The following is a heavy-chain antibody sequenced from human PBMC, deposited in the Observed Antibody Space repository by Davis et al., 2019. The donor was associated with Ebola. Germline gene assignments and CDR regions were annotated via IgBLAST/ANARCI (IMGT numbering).Heavy chain of an antibody. CDR1: GGSFSGYY. D-gene: IGHD1-14*01. CDR2: INHSGST. V-gene: IGHV4-34*01. CDR3: ATSTGYYYFYMDV. Sequence: PSETLSLTCAVYGGSFSGYYWSWIRQPPGKGLEWIGEINHSGSTNYNPSLKSRVTISVDTSKNHFFLKLSSVTAADTAVYYCATSTGYYYFYMDVWGKGTTVTVSS. J-gene: IGHJ6*03.